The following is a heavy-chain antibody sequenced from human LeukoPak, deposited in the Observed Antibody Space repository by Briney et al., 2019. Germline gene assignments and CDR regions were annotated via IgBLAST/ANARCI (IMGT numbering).Heavy chain of an antibody. V-gene: IGHV1-2*02. CDR1: GYTFTGYY. J-gene: IGHJ6*02. D-gene: IGHD2-2*01. CDR3: ARDRMVGTVVPAAKVWASGMDV. CDR2: INPNSGGT. Sequence: GASVKVSCKASGYTFTGYYMHWVRQAAGQGLEWMGWINPNSGGTNYAQKFQGRVTMTRDTSISTAYMELSRLRSDDTAVYYCARDRMVGTVVPAAKVWASGMDVWGQGTTVTVSS.